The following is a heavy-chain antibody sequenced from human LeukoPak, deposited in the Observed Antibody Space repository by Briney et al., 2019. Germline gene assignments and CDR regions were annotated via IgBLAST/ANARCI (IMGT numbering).Heavy chain of an antibody. CDR1: GFTFSSYW. J-gene: IGHJ3*01. CDR3: ARVVAVVVTGIFDV. Sequence: GSLRLSCAASGFTFSSYWMSWVRQAPGKGLEWVANIKQDGSEKYYVDSVKGRFTISRDNAKNSLYLQMNSLRAEDTAVYYCARVVAVVVTGIFDVWGQGTMVAVSS. D-gene: IGHD2-15*01. V-gene: IGHV3-7*04. CDR2: IKQDGSEK.